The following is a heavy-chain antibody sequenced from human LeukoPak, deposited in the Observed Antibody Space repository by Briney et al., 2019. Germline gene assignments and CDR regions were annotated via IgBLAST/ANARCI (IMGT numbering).Heavy chain of an antibody. CDR1: GASVTDYY. Sequence: SETLSLTCTVSGASVTDYYRSWIRQSPGKGLEWISYIHHSGNSDYNPSLRSRVTTSLDTSKNQFSLDLISVTAADTAVYYCTRGHWGLQSWSQGTLVTVSS. J-gene: IGHJ5*02. CDR3: TRGHWGLQS. D-gene: IGHD7-27*01. V-gene: IGHV4-59*02. CDR2: IHHSGNS.